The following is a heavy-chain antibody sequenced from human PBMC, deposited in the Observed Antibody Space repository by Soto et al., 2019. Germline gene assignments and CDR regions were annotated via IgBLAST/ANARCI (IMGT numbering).Heavy chain of an antibody. V-gene: IGHV3-49*04. Sequence: GGSLRLSCTASGFTFGDYAMSWVRQAPGKGLEWVGFIRSKAYGGTTEYAASVKGRFTISRDDSKSIAYLQMNSLKTEDPAVYYCTRDQVGQQLVPLDYWGQGTLVTVSS. CDR2: IRSKAYGGTT. J-gene: IGHJ4*02. CDR3: TRDQVGQQLVPLDY. CDR1: GFTFGDYA. D-gene: IGHD6-13*01.